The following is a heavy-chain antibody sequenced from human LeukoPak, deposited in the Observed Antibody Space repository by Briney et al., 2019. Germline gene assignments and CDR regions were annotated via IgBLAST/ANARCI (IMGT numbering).Heavy chain of an antibody. Sequence: SETLSLTCAVSGGSISSSNWWSWVRQPPGKGLEWIGEIYHSVSTNYNPSLKSRVTISVDKSKNQFSLKLSSVTAADTAVYYCASLDYGGNSFRIDYWGQGTLVTVSS. CDR3: ASLDYGGNSFRIDY. CDR1: GGSISSSNW. V-gene: IGHV4-4*02. D-gene: IGHD4-23*01. CDR2: IYHSVST. J-gene: IGHJ4*02.